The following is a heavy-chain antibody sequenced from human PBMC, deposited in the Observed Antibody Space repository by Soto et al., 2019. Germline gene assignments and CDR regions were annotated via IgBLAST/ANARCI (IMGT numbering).Heavy chain of an antibody. CDR3: ARERSVAGLDYYHHYGLDV. J-gene: IGHJ6*02. CDR2: TYNDGST. V-gene: IGHV3-53*04. D-gene: IGHD6-19*01. CDR1: GFTVSSTY. Sequence: EEQLVESGGGLVQPGGSLRLSCAASGFTVSSTYMNWVRQTPGKGLEWISVTYNDGSTYYADSVKGRFTISRHNSDNTLYLQMNSLRTEDTAVYYCARERSVAGLDYYHHYGLDVWGQGTTVTVFS.